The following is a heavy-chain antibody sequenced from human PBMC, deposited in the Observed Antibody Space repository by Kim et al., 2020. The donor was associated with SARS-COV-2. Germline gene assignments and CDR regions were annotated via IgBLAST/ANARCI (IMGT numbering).Heavy chain of an antibody. Sequence: SETLSLTCTVSGGSISSYYWSWIRQPPGKGLEWIGYIYYSGSTNYNPSLKSRVTISVDTSKNQFSLKLSSVTAADTAVYYCARHGGMASWYVYMDVWGKGTTVTVSS. CDR3: ARHGGMASWYVYMDV. CDR1: GGSISSYY. D-gene: IGHD6-13*01. V-gene: IGHV4-59*08. CDR2: IYYSGST. J-gene: IGHJ6*03.